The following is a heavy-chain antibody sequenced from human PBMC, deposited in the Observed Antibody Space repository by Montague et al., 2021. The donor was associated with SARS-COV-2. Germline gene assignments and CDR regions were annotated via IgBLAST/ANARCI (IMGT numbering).Heavy chain of an antibody. Sequence: CAISGDSVSSNIATWNWIRRSPSRGLEWLGRTYYRSKWYNDYAESVKSRITIDPDTSKHQFSLHLNSVTPEDTAVYYCARIPVGSKYYFDFWGQGTLVTASS. CDR2: TYYRSKWYN. CDR1: GDSVSSNIAT. V-gene: IGHV6-1*01. J-gene: IGHJ4*02. CDR3: ARIPVGSKYYFDF. D-gene: IGHD2-2*01.